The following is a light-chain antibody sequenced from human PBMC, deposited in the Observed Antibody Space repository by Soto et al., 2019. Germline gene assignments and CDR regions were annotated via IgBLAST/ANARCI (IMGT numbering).Light chain of an antibody. Sequence: EIVMTQSPATLSVSPGERATLSCSASQSVSSSYLAWYQQKPGQAPRLLIYGASSRATGIPDRFSGGGSGTDFTLTISNLEPEDFAVYYCQQRSDWPWTFGQGTKVDIK. J-gene: IGKJ1*01. CDR2: GAS. CDR3: QQRSDWPWT. V-gene: IGKV3D-20*02. CDR1: QSVSSSY.